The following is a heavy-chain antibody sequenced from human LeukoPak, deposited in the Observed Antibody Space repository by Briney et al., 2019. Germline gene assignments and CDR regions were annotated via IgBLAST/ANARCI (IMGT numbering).Heavy chain of an antibody. J-gene: IGHJ6*03. D-gene: IGHD6-13*01. CDR3: ARVRSDSSSWYGITTYYYYYYYMDV. CDR2: IYYSGST. Sequence: SETLSLTCTVSGGSISSSSYYWGWIRQPPGKGLEWIGSIYYSGSTYYNPSLKSRVTISVDTSKNQFSLKLSSVTAADTAVYYCARVRSDSSSWYGITTYYYYYYYMDVWGKGTTVTVSS. CDR1: GGSISSSSYY. V-gene: IGHV4-39*07.